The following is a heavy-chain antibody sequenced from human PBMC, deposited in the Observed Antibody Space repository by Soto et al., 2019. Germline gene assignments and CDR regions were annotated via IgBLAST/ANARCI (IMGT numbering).Heavy chain of an antibody. CDR2: IIPILGIA. CDR1: GGTFSSYT. CDR3: ARPYDGNAREYWFDP. J-gene: IGHJ5*02. D-gene: IGHD5-12*01. V-gene: IGHV1-69*02. Sequence: QVQLVQSGAEVKKPGSSVKVSCKASGGTFSSYTISWVRQAPGQGLEWMGRIIPILGIANYAQKFQGRVTMTQDKCTSTADMELRSLRAEDTPVYYCARPYDGNAREYWFDPWGQGTLVTVSS.